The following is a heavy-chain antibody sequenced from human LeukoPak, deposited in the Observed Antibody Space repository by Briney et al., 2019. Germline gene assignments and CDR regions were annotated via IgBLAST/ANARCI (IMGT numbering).Heavy chain of an antibody. CDR2: ISSNGGDK. CDR1: GLSLSSFA. Sequence: GGSLRLSCAASGLSLSSFAMHWVRQAPGKGLEWVADISSNGGDKCYADSVRGRFTISRDISENTMYLQMNSLRAEDSAVYYCATEKEGGYGAFDIWGQGTVVTVSS. J-gene: IGHJ3*02. V-gene: IGHV3-30*04. CDR3: ATEKEGGYGAFDI. D-gene: IGHD1-1*01.